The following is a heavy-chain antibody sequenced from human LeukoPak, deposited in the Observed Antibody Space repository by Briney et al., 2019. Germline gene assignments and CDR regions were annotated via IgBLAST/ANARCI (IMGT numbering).Heavy chain of an antibody. CDR1: GYSFTSYW. Sequence: TGESLKISCKGSGYSFTSYWIGWVRQMPGKGLEWMGIIYPGDSDTGYSPSFQGQVTISADKSISTAYLQWSSLKASDTAMYYCARLRYCSGGSCHWFDPWGQGTLVTVSS. J-gene: IGHJ5*02. CDR2: IYPGDSDT. D-gene: IGHD2-15*01. V-gene: IGHV5-51*01. CDR3: ARLRYCSGGSCHWFDP.